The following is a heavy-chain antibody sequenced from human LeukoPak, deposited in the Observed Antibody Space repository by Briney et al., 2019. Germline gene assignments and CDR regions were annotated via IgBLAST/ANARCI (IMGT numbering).Heavy chain of an antibody. V-gene: IGHV3-30-3*01. D-gene: IGHD3-3*01. J-gene: IGHJ4*02. CDR2: ISYDGSNK. Sequence: PGRSLRLSRAASGFTFSSYATHWVRQAPGKGLEWVAVISYDGSNKYYADSVKGRFTISRDNSKNTLYLQMNSLRAEDTAVYYCARPSYDFWSGYSDTFDYWGQGTLVTVSS. CDR1: GFTFSSYA. CDR3: ARPSYDFWSGYSDTFDY.